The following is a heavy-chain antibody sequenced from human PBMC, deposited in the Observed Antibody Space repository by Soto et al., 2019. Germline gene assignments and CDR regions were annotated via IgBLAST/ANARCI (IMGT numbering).Heavy chain of an antibody. CDR3: ARDLIPTRQSGSYYRANYYYYYGMEV. V-gene: IGHV1-69*13. D-gene: IGHD3-10*01. Sequence: SVKVSCKASGGAFSSYAISWVRQAPGQGLEWMGGIIPIFGTANYAQKFQGRVTITADESTSTAYMELSSLRSEDTAVYYCARDLIPTRQSGSYYRANYYYYYGMEVWGQGTTVTVSS. CDR2: IIPIFGTA. CDR1: GGAFSSYA. J-gene: IGHJ6*02.